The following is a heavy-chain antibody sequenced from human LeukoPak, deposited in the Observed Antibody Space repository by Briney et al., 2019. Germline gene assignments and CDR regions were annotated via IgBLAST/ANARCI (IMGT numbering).Heavy chain of an antibody. D-gene: IGHD4-11*01. CDR1: SYIFTSHW. CDR3: VRGLPLDY. V-gene: IGHV5-51*01. Sequence: GEPLKISCKGSSYIFTSHWIGWVRQMPGKGLEWMGIIFPGDSDTRYSPSFHGQVTISADKSISTAYLQWSSLKASDTAMYYCVRGLPLDYWGQGTLVTVSS. J-gene: IGHJ4*02. CDR2: IFPGDSDT.